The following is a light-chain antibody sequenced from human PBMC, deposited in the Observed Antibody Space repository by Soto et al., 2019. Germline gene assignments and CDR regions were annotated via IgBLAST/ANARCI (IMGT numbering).Light chain of an antibody. CDR3: CSYAGSSTFAYV. V-gene: IGLV2-23*03. Sequence: QSVRTQPASVSGSPGQSITISCTGTSSDVGSYNLVSWYQQHPGKAPKLMIYEGSKRPSGVSNRFSGSKSGNTASLTISGLQAEDEADYYCCSYAGSSTFAYVFGTGTKLTVL. J-gene: IGLJ1*01. CDR1: SSDVGSYNL. CDR2: EGS.